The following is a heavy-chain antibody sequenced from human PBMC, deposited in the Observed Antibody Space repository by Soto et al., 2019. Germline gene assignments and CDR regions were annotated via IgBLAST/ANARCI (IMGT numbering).Heavy chain of an antibody. D-gene: IGHD2-2*01. CDR3: ARDRYCSSTSCYGEDRNYYYYGMDV. V-gene: IGHV1-69*13. J-gene: IGHJ6*02. CDR2: IIPIFGTA. CDR1: GGTFSSYA. Sequence: ASVKVSCKASGGTFSSYAISWVRQAPGQGLEWMGGIIPIFGTANYAQKFQGRVTITADESTSTAYMELSILRSEDTAVYYCARDRYCSSTSCYGEDRNYYYYGMDVWGQGTTVTVSS.